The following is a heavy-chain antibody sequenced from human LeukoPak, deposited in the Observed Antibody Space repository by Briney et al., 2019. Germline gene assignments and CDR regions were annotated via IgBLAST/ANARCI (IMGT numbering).Heavy chain of an antibody. J-gene: IGHJ6*02. Sequence: SETLSLTCSVSGDSIGSYYWSWIRQPPGKGLEWIGYIVYSGSTNYNPSLKSRVTISVDTSKNQFSLKLSSVTAADTAVYYCARGKRVVGPYYYYYYGTDVWGQGTTVTVSS. CDR1: GDSIGSYY. CDR3: ARGKRVVGPYYYYYYGTDV. CDR2: IVYSGST. D-gene: IGHD3-22*01. V-gene: IGHV4-59*01.